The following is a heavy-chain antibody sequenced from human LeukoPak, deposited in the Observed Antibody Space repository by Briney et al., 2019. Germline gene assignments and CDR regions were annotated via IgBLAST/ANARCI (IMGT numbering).Heavy chain of an antibody. CDR2: ISSSSSYI. Sequence: GGSLRLSCAASGFTFSSYSMNWVRQAPGKGLEWVSSISSSSSYIYYADSVKGRFTISRDNAKNSLYLQMNSLRAEDTAVYYCARDLMVWGRFGFDPWGQGTLVTVSS. V-gene: IGHV3-21*01. CDR3: ARDLMVWGRFGFDP. D-gene: IGHD3-10*01. J-gene: IGHJ5*02. CDR1: GFTFSSYS.